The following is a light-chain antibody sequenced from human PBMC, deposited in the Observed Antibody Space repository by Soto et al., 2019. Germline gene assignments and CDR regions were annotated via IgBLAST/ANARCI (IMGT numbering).Light chain of an antibody. Sequence: AIRMTQSPSSFSASTGDRVTITCRASQGISSYLAWYQQKPGKAPKLLIYAASTLQSGVPSRFSGSGSGTDFTLTISCLQSEYFATYYCQQYDSYPLTFGPGTKVDLK. CDR1: QGISSY. J-gene: IGKJ3*01. CDR3: QQYDSYPLT. CDR2: AAS. V-gene: IGKV1-8*01.